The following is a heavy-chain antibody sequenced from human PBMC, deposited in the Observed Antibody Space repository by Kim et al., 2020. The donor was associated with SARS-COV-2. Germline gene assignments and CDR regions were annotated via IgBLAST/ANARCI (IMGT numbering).Heavy chain of an antibody. Sequence: GGSLRLSCAASGFTFSGSAMHWVRQASGKGLEWVGRIRSKTNSYATTYAASVKGRFTISRDDSKNTAYLQMNSLKTEDTAVYYCTEEGSGWSFDYWGQGTLVTVSS. CDR2: IRSKTNSYAT. V-gene: IGHV3-73*01. CDR1: GFTFSGSA. CDR3: TEEGSGWSFDY. D-gene: IGHD6-19*01. J-gene: IGHJ4*02.